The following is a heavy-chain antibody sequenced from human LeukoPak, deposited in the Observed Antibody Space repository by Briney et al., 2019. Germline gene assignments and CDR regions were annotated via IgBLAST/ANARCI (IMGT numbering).Heavy chain of an antibody. CDR3: ARHHNTIAVAATHFDY. D-gene: IGHD6-19*01. J-gene: IGHJ4*02. Sequence: SETLSLTCTVSGGSISSSSYYWGWIRQPPGKGLEWIGSIYYSGSTYYNPSLKSRVTISVDTSKNQFSLKLSSVTAADTAVYCCARHHNTIAVAATHFDYWGQGTLVTVSS. CDR2: IYYSGST. CDR1: GGSISSSSYY. V-gene: IGHV4-39*01.